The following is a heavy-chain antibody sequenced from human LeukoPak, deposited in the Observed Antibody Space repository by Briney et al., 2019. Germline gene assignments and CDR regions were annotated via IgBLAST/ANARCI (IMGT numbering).Heavy chain of an antibody. Sequence: SGTLSLTCTVSGGSISSSSYYWGWIRQPPGKGLEWIGSIYYSGSTYYNPSLRSRVTISVDTSKNQFSLKLSSVTAADTAVYYCAIPFDAFDIWGQGTMVTVSS. CDR1: GGSISSSSYY. CDR2: IYYSGST. J-gene: IGHJ3*02. CDR3: AIPFDAFDI. V-gene: IGHV4-39*01.